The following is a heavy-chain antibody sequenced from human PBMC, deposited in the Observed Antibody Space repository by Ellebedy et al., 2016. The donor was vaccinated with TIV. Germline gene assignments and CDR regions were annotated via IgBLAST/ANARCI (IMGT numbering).Heavy chain of an antibody. D-gene: IGHD6-19*01. V-gene: IGHV4-4*07. CDR3: AGGYSSGWTDY. CDR1: GGSISSYS. Sequence: MPSETLSLTCTVSGGSISSYSWSWIRQPAGKGLDWIGRIYTSGSTNYNPSLQSRVTMSVDTSKNQFSLKLSSVTAADTAVYYCAGGYSSGWTDYWGQGTLVTVSS. J-gene: IGHJ4*02. CDR2: IYTSGST.